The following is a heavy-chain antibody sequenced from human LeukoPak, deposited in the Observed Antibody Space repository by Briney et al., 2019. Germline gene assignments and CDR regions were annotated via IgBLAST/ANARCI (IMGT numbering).Heavy chain of an antibody. CDR3: ARSTVALPRGSQGAFDI. J-gene: IGHJ3*02. CDR2: INPSGGST. V-gene: IGHV1-46*01. Sequence: GASVKVSCKASGYTFTSYYMHWVRQAPGQGLEWMGIINPSGGSTSYAQKFQGRVTMTRDMSTSTDYMELSSLRSEDTAVYYCARSTVALPRGSQGAFDIWGQGTMVTVSS. D-gene: IGHD3-16*01. CDR1: GYTFTSYY.